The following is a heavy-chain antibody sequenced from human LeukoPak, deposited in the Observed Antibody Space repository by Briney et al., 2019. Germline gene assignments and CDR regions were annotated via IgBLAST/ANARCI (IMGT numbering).Heavy chain of an antibody. V-gene: IGHV3-23*01. CDR3: AKERPQTTSFDY. D-gene: IGHD2/OR15-2a*01. CDR2: ISGSGSNT. J-gene: IGHJ4*02. Sequence: GGSLRLSCAASGFTFSSYPMNWVRQAPGKGLEWVSTISGSGSNTYYADSVKGRFTVSRDNSKDTLYLQMNSLRADDTAIYYCAKERPQTTSFDYWGQGTLVTVSS. CDR1: GFTFSSYP.